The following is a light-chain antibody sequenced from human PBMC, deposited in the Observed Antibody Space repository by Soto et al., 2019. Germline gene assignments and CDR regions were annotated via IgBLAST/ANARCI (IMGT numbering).Light chain of an antibody. CDR2: GAS. Sequence: EIELTQSPGTLSLSPGDRATHACRASQSVGRDYLAWFQHKTGQAPRLLVHGASDRATGIPDRFSGSGSGTDFTLTISRLEPEDFAVYYCHQYATDPLTFGGGTKVEI. CDR1: QSVGRDY. V-gene: IGKV3-20*01. J-gene: IGKJ4*01. CDR3: HQYATDPLT.